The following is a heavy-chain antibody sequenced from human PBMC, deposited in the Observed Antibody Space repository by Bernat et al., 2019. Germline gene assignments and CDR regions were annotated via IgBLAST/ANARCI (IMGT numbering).Heavy chain of an antibody. V-gene: IGHV3-23*01. CDR3: AKDLAYGSGNYFDY. CDR2: ISGRGSST. Sequence: EVQLLESGGGLVQPGGSLRLFCTASGFTFSTYAMSWVRQAPGKGLEWVSGISGRGSSTYYADYMKGRFTISRDNSKNTLYLQMNSLRAEDTAVYYCAKDLAYGSGNYFDYWGQGTLVTVSS. J-gene: IGHJ4*02. D-gene: IGHD3-10*01. CDR1: GFTFSTYA.